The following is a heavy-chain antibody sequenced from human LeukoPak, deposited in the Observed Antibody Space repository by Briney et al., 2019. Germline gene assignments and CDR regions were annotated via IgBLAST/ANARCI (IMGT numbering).Heavy chain of an antibody. CDR2: ISYDGSNK. J-gene: IGHJ4*02. CDR3: AKTYYDYVWGSYRVSYDY. D-gene: IGHD3-16*02. V-gene: IGHV3-30*18. CDR1: GFTFSSYG. Sequence: GGSLRLSCAASGFTFSSYGMHWVRQAPGKGLKWVAVISYDGSNKYYADSVKGRFTISRDNSKNTLYLQMNSLRAEDTAVYYCAKTYYDYVWGSYRVSYDYWGQGTLVTVSS.